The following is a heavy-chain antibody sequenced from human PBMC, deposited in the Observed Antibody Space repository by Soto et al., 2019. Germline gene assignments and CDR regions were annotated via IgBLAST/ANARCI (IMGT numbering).Heavy chain of an antibody. Sequence: QVHLVESGGGLVKPGGSLRLSCAASGFIFSDYYMSWIRQAPGKGLEWISYISSTSRHTDYAHSVKGRVTISRDNANNSVDLQMNSLGAEDSAVYYCARAASTAGSRYFDSWGQGILVTVSS. CDR3: ARAASTAGSRYFDS. CDR2: ISSTSRHT. CDR1: GFIFSDYY. V-gene: IGHV3-11*06. J-gene: IGHJ4*02. D-gene: IGHD6-6*01.